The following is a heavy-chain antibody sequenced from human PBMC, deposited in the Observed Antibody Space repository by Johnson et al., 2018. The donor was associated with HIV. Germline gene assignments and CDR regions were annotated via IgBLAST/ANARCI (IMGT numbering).Heavy chain of an antibody. Sequence: MQLVESGGGLVQPGGSLRLSCAASGFTFSSYAMHWVRQAPGKGLEWVAVISYDGSEKYYADSVKGRFTISRDDAKNLLFLQMNSLTADDTAVYYCGRGGRVVMEDVFGIWGQGTMVTVSS. CDR3: GRGGRVVMEDVFGI. D-gene: IGHD3-3*01. CDR2: ISYDGSEK. CDR1: GFTFSSYA. J-gene: IGHJ3*02. V-gene: IGHV3-30-3*01.